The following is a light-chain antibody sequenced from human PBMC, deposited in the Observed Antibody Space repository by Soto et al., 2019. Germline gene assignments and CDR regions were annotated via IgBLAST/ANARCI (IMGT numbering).Light chain of an antibody. J-gene: IGKJ3*01. CDR1: QSVSSN. V-gene: IGKV3-15*01. CDR2: GAS. CDR3: QQYNNWPSLT. Sequence: EIVMTQSPATLSVSPGERATLSCRASQSVSSNLAWYQQKPGQAPRLLIYGASTMATGIPARFSGSGSGTEFTLTISSLQSEDFAVYYCQQYNNWPSLTFGPGTKVDIK.